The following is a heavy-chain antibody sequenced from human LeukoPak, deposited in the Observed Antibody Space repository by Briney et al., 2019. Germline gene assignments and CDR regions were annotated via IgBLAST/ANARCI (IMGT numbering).Heavy chain of an antibody. CDR1: GFTVSSNY. Sequence: GGSLRLSCAASGFTVSSNYMTWVRQAPGKGLEWVSVIHKNAITYYADTVKGRFTISRDNSKNTLYLQMNSLRAEDTAVYYCATSFGPVIAAAGTGADWGQGTLVTVSS. D-gene: IGHD6-13*01. CDR3: ATSFGPVIAAAGTGAD. CDR2: IHKNAIT. V-gene: IGHV3-53*01. J-gene: IGHJ4*02.